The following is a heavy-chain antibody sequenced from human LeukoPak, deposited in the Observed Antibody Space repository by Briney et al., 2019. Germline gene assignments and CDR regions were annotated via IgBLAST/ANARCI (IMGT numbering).Heavy chain of an antibody. J-gene: IGHJ4*02. CDR3: ARAPTVTPDY. CDR1: GHIFTDFG. CDR2: ISGNENNP. Sequence: ASVKVSCKASGHIFTDFGTSWVRQAPGQGLEWMGWISGNENNPNYEPKFQGRITMTTDTPTSTAYMELRRLTSHDTAVYYCARAPTVTPDYWGQGTLVPVSA. V-gene: IGHV1-18*04. D-gene: IGHD4-17*01.